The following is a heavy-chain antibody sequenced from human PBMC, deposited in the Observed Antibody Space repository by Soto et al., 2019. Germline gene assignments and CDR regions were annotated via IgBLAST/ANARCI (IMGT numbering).Heavy chain of an antibody. V-gene: IGHV3-23*01. CDR2: ISGGGDTT. CDR3: AKGRGGSGSLTPRVDF. CDR1: GFTFNNYA. J-gene: IGHJ4*02. Sequence: EVQLLESGGGLVQPGGSLRLSCAASGFTFNNYAMTWVRQAPGKGLXWVSAISGGGDTTSYADSVKGRFTVSXXXXXXXXXXXXXXXXXEDTALYYCAKGRGGSGSLTPRVDFWGQGTLVTVSS. D-gene: IGHD3-10*01.